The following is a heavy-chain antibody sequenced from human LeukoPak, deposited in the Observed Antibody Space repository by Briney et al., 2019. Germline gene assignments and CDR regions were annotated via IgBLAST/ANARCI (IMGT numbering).Heavy chain of an antibody. CDR2: IYHSGST. V-gene: IGHV4-38-2*02. D-gene: IGHD3-22*01. CDR3: ARDPSGYYAHFDY. CDR1: GGSISSGYY. Sequence: SQTLSLTCTVSGGSISSGYYWGWIRQHPGKGLEWIGSIYHSGSTYYNPSLNSRVTISIDTSKNQFSLKLSSVTAADTAVYYCARDPSGYYAHFDYWGQGTLVTVSS. J-gene: IGHJ4*02.